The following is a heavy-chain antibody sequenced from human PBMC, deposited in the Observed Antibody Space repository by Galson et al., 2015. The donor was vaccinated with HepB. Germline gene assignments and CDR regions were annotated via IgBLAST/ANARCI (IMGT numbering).Heavy chain of an antibody. Sequence: SLRLSCAASGFTVSSNYMSWVRQAPGKGLEWVSVIYSGGSTYYADSVKGRFTISRDNSKNTLYLQMNSLRAEDTAVYYCASGWVGATIDYWGQGTLVTVSS. CDR1: GFTVSSNY. CDR2: IYSGGST. J-gene: IGHJ4*02. V-gene: IGHV3-66*02. CDR3: ASGWVGATIDY. D-gene: IGHD1-26*01.